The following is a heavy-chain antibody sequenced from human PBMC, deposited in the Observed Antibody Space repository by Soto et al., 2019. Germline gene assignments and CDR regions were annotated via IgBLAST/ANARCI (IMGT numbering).Heavy chain of an antibody. CDR3: AREENCSDGICYSEYFQR. V-gene: IGHV1-46*01. CDR1: GYIFTAYS. J-gene: IGHJ1*01. CDR2: LNPSGGST. D-gene: IGHD2-15*01. Sequence: QVQLVQSGAEVKKPGASVKVSCKASGYIFTAYSMHWVRQAPGQGLEWMGVLNPSGGSTNYAQKFQGRITMTRDTSTSTVYMDLSSLTSEDTAVYYCAREENCSDGICYSEYFQRWGQGTLVTVSS.